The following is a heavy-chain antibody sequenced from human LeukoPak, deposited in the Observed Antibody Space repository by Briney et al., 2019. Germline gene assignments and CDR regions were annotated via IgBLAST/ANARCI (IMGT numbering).Heavy chain of an antibody. V-gene: IGHV4-34*01. CDR2: INHSGST. Sequence: SETLSLTCAVYGGSFSGYYWSWIRQPPGKGLEWIGEINHSGSTNYNPSLKSRVTISVDTSKNQFSLKLSSVTAADTAVYYCARGRIRLSGQDYWGQGTLVTVSS. J-gene: IGHJ4*02. CDR1: GGSFSGYY. D-gene: IGHD5-18*01. CDR3: ARGRIRLSGQDY.